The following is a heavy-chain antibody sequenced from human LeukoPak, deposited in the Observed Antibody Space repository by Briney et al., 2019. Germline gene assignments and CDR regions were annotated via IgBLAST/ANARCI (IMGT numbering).Heavy chain of an antibody. CDR3: ARVGLVDNEYGFYFYMDV. J-gene: IGHJ6*03. D-gene: IGHD4/OR15-4a*01. CDR2: ISGYNGNT. CDR1: GYTFSDYG. V-gene: IGHV1-18*01. Sequence: GASVTVSCKPSGYTFSDYGITWVRQAPGQGMEWMGWISGYNGNTNYAESLQGRVTMTIDTSTSTAYMDLRSLRSDDTAVYYCARVGLVDNEYGFYFYMDVWGKGTTVIV.